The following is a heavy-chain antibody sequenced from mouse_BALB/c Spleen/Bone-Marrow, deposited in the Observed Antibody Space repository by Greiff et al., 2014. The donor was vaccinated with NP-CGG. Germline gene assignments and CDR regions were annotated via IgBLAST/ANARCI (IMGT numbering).Heavy chain of an antibody. Sequence: QLQQSGAELAKPGASVKLSCTASGFNIKDTYMHWVKQRPEQGLEWIGRIDPANGNTKYDPKFQGKATITADTSSNTAYLQLSSLTSEDTAVYYCARRGYYGNYYYAMDYWGQGTSVTVSS. J-gene: IGHJ4*01. CDR2: IDPANGNT. CDR1: GFNIKDTY. D-gene: IGHD2-1*01. CDR3: ARRGYYGNYYYAMDY. V-gene: IGHV14-3*02.